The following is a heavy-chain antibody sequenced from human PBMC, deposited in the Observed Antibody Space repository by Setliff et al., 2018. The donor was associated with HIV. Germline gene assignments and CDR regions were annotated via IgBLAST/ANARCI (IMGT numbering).Heavy chain of an antibody. CDR2: IGTADDT. Sequence: PSETLSLSCEASGFTFSNYDMHWVRQVTGKGLEWVSGIGTADDTYYADSVKGRFTISRDNSQNTLYLQMNSLRAEDAAIYYCAKDPGYNYIYGYFDYWGQGALVTVSS. J-gene: IGHJ4*02. D-gene: IGHD5-18*01. V-gene: IGHV3-13*01. CDR1: GFTFSNYD. CDR3: AKDPGYNYIYGYFDY.